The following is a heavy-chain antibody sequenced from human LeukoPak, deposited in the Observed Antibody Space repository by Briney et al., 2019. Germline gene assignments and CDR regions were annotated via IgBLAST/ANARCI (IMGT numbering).Heavy chain of an antibody. J-gene: IGHJ6*03. V-gene: IGHV3-53*01. Sequence: GGSLRLSCAASGFTVSSNYMSWVRQAPGKGLEWVSIIYSGGSTYYADSVKGRFTISRDNSKNTLYLQMNSLRAEDTAVYYCASGSGSYRTPYYYMDVWGKGITVTVSS. CDR2: IYSGGST. D-gene: IGHD3-10*01. CDR3: ASGSGSYRTPYYYMDV. CDR1: GFTVSSNY.